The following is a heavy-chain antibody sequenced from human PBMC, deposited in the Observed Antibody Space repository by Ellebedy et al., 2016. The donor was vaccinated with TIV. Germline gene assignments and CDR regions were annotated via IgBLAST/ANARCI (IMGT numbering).Heavy chain of an antibody. V-gene: IGHV4-59*01. CDR2: IFYRGST. J-gene: IGHJ6*02. CDR3: ARDRSYDLLTSYSYGMDV. Sequence: MPSETLSLTCTVSGGSIDSNYWSWIRQPPGKGLEWIGNIFYRGSTNYNPSLKSRVTISVATSKNQFSLKLSFVTAADTAVYYCARDRSYDLLTSYSYGMDVWGQGTTVTVSS. D-gene: IGHD3-9*01. CDR1: GGSIDSNY.